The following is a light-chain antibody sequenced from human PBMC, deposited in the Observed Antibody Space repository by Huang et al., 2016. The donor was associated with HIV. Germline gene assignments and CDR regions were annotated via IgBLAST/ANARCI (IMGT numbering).Light chain of an antibody. V-gene: IGKV1-27*01. CDR2: AAS. J-gene: IGKJ3*01. CDR1: QGIANY. Sequence: DIQMTQSPSSLSASVGDRVTITCRASQGIANYLAWYQQKPGKVPKLLIYAASTFLSGVPSRFSGSGSGTDFTLTISSLQPEDVATYYCQKYHSAPFTFGPGTKVDIK. CDR3: QKYHSAPFT.